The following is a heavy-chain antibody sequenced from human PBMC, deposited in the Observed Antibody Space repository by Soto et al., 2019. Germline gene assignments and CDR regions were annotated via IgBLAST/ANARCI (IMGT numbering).Heavy chain of an antibody. J-gene: IGHJ4*02. CDR1: GFTFSSYA. Sequence: EVQLLESGGGSVQPGGSLRLSCAASGFTFSSYAMHWVRRPPGKGLERVSSISGSGGTAYYADSVKGRFAISRDSLVNTLYLQKNSLRAEDTAVYYCAKGRGQNWNFDYCGQGTLVTVSP. V-gene: IGHV3-23*01. D-gene: IGHD1-1*01. CDR3: AKGRGQNWNFDY. CDR2: ISGSGGTA.